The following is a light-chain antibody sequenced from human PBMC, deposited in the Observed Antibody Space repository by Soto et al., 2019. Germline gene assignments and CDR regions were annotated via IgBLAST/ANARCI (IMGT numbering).Light chain of an antibody. CDR3: QQLNSYPRT. Sequence: DIRLTQSPSFLSASVGDRVTITCRASQGISSFLAWYQQKPGKAPKLLIYAASTLQSGVPSRFSGGGSGTEFTLTINSLQPEDFETYYCQQLNSYPRTLGQGTKVDIK. J-gene: IGKJ1*01. CDR1: QGISSF. V-gene: IGKV1-9*01. CDR2: AAS.